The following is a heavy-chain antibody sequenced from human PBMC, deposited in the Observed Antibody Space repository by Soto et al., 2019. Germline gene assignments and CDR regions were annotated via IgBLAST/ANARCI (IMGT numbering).Heavy chain of an antibody. V-gene: IGHV1-69*11. J-gene: IGHJ6*02. CDR2: IVPSLDTT. CDR1: GGTFSSSG. Sequence: QVHLVQSGTGVKKPGSSVKVSCKASGGTFSSSGFSWVRQAPGQGLEWMGMIVPSLDTTNYAQKFQARVTITADEVTSTAYMELRSLRSEDTAVYYCARWPQPRYTADPYAVDVWGQGTRVIVSS. D-gene: IGHD3-16*02. CDR3: ARWPQPRYTADPYAVDV.